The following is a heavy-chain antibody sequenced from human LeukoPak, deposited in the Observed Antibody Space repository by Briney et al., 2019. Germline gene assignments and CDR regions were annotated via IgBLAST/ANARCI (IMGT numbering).Heavy chain of an antibody. CDR2: FDPEDGET. CDR3: ATDMGFYDSSGKGPI. CDR1: GYTLTELS. V-gene: IGHV1-24*01. Sequence: ASVKVSCKVSGYTLTELSMHWVRQAPGKGLEWMGGFDPEDGETIYAQKFQGRVTMTEDTSTDTAYMELSSLRSEDTAVYYCATDMGFYDSSGKGPIWGQGTMVTVSS. D-gene: IGHD3-22*01. J-gene: IGHJ3*02.